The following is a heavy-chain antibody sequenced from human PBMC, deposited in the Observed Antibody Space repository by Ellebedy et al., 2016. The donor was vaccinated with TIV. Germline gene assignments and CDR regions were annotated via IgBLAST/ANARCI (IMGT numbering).Heavy chain of an antibody. D-gene: IGHD2-15*01. CDR2: SRNKARSYTT. Sequence: GESLKISCAVSGFTFSDHYMDWVRQAPGKGLEWVGRSRNKARSYTTEYAASVKGRFTISRDDSKNSLYLQMNTLKTEDTAVYYCARDSGGSYSPVDYWGQGTLVTVSS. J-gene: IGHJ4*02. CDR1: GFTFSDHY. CDR3: ARDSGGSYSPVDY. V-gene: IGHV3-72*01.